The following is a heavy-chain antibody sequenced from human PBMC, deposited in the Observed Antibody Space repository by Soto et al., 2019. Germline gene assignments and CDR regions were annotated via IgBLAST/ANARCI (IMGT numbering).Heavy chain of an antibody. D-gene: IGHD6-13*01. Sequence: QLQLQESGPGLVKPSETLSLTCTVSGGSISSSSYYWVWIRQPPGKGLEWIGSIYYSGSTYYTPSLKXRXPXSXXTSKYQCSRKLSSVTAADTAVYYCARRGSSSWYGYWGQGTLVTVSS. V-gene: IGHV4-39*01. J-gene: IGHJ4*02. CDR1: GGSISSSSYY. CDR2: IYYSGST. CDR3: ARRGSSSWYGY.